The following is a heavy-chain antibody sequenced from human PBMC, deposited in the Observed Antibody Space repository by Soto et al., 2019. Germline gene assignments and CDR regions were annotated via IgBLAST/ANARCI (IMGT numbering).Heavy chain of an antibody. CDR2: IYYTGST. D-gene: IGHD3-10*01. CDR3: ARALPMVRGVISYYFDF. CDR1: GGSISSYY. Sequence: SETLSLTCTVSGGSISSYYWSWVRQPPGKGLEWIGYIYYTGSTNYNPSLKSRVTISVDTSKNQFSLKLSAVTAADTAVYYCARALPMVRGVISYYFDFWGQGTLVTVSS. V-gene: IGHV4-59*01. J-gene: IGHJ4*02.